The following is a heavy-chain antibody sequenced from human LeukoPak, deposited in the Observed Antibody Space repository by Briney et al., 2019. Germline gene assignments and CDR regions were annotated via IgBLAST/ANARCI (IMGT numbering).Heavy chain of an antibody. CDR2: IIPIFGTA. CDR1: GGTFSSYA. J-gene: IGHJ4*02. V-gene: IGHV1-69*05. CDR3: ARADYGGEYFDY. Sequence: SVKVSCKASGGTFSSYAMSWVRQAPGQGLEWMGGIIPIFGTASYAQKFQGRVTITTDESTSTAYMELSSLSSEDTAVYYCARADYGGEYFDYWGQGTLVTVSS. D-gene: IGHD4-17*01.